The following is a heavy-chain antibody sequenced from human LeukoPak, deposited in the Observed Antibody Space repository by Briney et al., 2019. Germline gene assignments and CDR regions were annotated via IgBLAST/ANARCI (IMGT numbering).Heavy chain of an antibody. V-gene: IGHV1-2*02. CDR1: GYTFTGYY. J-gene: IGHJ4*02. CDR2: INPNSGGT. D-gene: IGHD3-22*01. CDR3: ARDLRPYYDSSGYWYFDY. Sequence: ASVKVSCKASGYTFTGYYMHWVRQAPGQGLEWMGWINPNSGGTNYAQKFQGRVTMTRDTSISTAYMELRSLRSDDTAVYYCARDLRPYYDSSGYWYFDYWGQGTLVTVSS.